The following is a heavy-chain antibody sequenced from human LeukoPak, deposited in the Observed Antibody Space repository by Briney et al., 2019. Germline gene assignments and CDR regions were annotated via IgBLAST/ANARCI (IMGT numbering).Heavy chain of an antibody. J-gene: IGHJ4*02. CDR3: ARGSKSYGDYIRSRIHYFDY. V-gene: IGHV3-73*01. Sequence: AGSLRLSCAASGFTFSGSVMHWVRQASGKGLEWVGRIRSKANSYATAYAASVKGRFTISRDDSKNTAYLQMNSLRAEDTAVYYCARGSKSYGDYIRSRIHYFDYWGQGTLVTVSS. CDR2: IRSKANSYAT. D-gene: IGHD4-17*01. CDR1: GFTFSGSV.